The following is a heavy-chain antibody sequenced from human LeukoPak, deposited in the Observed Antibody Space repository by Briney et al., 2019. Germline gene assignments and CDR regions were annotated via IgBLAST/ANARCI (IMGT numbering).Heavy chain of an antibody. CDR3: VRGRGSYGWFDP. CDR2: ISGDGTAR. Sequence: GGSLGLSCAASGFTSSSYWMHWVRQVPGKGLVWVSRISGDGTARNYADSVKGRFTISRDDAKNTVDLQMNSLRGEDTAVYYCVRGRGSYGWFDPWGQGTLVTVSS. V-gene: IGHV3-74*01. D-gene: IGHD3-10*01. J-gene: IGHJ5*02. CDR1: GFTSSSYW.